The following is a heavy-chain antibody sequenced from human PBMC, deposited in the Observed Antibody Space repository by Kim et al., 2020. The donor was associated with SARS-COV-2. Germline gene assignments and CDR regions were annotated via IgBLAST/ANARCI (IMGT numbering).Heavy chain of an antibody. J-gene: IGHJ4*02. V-gene: IGHV4-39*01. CDR2: VYYTGST. Sequence: SETLSLTCTVSGDSISDQSYYWVWIRQPPGKGLEWVGNVYYTGSTYYNPSLKTRLSFSVDTSTNKFSLNLMSVTAADTAIYYCARQLKGVPAAGPLEWGQGTLVTVSS. CDR1: GDSISDQSYY. CDR3: ARQLKGVPAAGPLE. D-gene: IGHD6-13*01.